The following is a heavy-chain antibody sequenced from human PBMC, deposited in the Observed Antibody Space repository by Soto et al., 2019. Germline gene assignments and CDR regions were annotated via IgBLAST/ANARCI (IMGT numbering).Heavy chain of an antibody. J-gene: IGHJ6*03. D-gene: IGHD3-10*01. V-gene: IGHV3-33*01. CDR2: IWYDGSNK. Sequence: GGSLRLSCAASGFTFSSYGMHWVRQAPGKGLEWVAVIWYDGSNKYYADSVKGRFTISRDNSKSTPYLQMNSLRAEDTAVYYCARTSTPYYYGPNDPYPPTYYYYYMDVWGKGTTVTVPS. CDR3: ARTSTPYYYGPNDPYPPTYYYYYMDV. CDR1: GFTFSSYG.